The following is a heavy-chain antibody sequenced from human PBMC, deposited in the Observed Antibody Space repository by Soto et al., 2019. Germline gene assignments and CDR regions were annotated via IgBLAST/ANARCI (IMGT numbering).Heavy chain of an antibody. CDR2: IWYDGSNK. V-gene: IGHV3-33*01. CDR3: ARDLPTNWNFRGPFDY. J-gene: IGHJ4*02. D-gene: IGHD1-7*01. CDR1: GFTFSSYG. Sequence: GGSLRLSCAASGFTFSSYGMHWVRQAPGKGLEWVAVIWYDGSNKYYADSVKGRFTISRDNSKNTLYLQMNSLRAEDTAVYYCARDLPTNWNFRGPFDYWGQGTLVTVSS.